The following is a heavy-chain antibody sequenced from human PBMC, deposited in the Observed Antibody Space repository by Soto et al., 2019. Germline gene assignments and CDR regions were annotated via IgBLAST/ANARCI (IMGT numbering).Heavy chain of an antibody. J-gene: IGHJ4*03. CDR3: AGIYFFGRPAGATRSLRGFER. D-gene: IGHD2-15*01. Sequence: ASVKVSCKASGYTFTSYGISWVRQAPGQGLEWMGWISAYNGNTNYAQKLQGRVTMTTDTSTSTAYMELRSLRSDDTAVYYCAGIYFFGRPAGATRSLRGFERWGQGTLVTVSS. V-gene: IGHV1-18*01. CDR1: GYTFTSYG. CDR2: ISAYNGNT.